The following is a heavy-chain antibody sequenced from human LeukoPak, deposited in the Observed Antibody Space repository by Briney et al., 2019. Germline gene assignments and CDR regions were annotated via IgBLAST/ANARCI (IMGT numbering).Heavy chain of an antibody. CDR3: ARDTSVTPTNYYYYYYMDV. D-gene: IGHD2-21*02. J-gene: IGHJ6*03. CDR2: INPNSGGT. V-gene: IGHV1-2*02. CDR1: GYTFTGYY. Sequence: ASVKVSCKASGYTFTGYYMHWVRQAPGQGLEWMGWINPNSGGTNYAQKFQGRVTMTRDTSISTAYMELSRLGSDDTAVYYCARDTSVTPTNYYYYYYMDVWGKGTTVTVSS.